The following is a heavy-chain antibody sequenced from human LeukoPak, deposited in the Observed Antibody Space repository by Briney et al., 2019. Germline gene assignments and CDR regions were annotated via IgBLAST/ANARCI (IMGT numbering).Heavy chain of an antibody. CDR2: ISGSGGST. V-gene: IGHV3-23*01. J-gene: IGHJ4*02. Sequence: SXVXQXXXKGXEWXSAISGSGGSTYYADSVKGRFTISRDNSKNTLYLQMNSLRAEDTAVYYCAKDTMGSGWYESPYFDYWGQGTLVTVSS. CDR3: AKDTMGSGWYESPYFDY. D-gene: IGHD6-19*01.